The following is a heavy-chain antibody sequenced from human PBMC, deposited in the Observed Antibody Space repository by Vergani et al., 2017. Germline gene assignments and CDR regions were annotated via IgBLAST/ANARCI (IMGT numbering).Heavy chain of an antibody. CDR3: ARSGYCAHGVCYMTYYYYMDV. V-gene: IGHV3-30*03. CDR1: GFTFSSYG. CDR2: ISYDGSNE. Sequence: QVQLVESGGGVVQPGRSLRLSCAASGFTFSSYGMHWVRQAPGKGLEWVAVISYDGSNEYYADSVKGRFTISRDNSKNTLYLQMNNLRAADTAVYYCARSGYCAHGVCYMTYYYYMDVWGKGTAVTVSS. J-gene: IGHJ6*03. D-gene: IGHD2-8*01.